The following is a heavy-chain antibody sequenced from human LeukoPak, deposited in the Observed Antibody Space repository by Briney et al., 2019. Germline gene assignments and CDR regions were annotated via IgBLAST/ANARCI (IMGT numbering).Heavy chain of an antibody. V-gene: IGHV4-34*01. CDR1: GGSFSGYY. D-gene: IGHD3-9*01. J-gene: IGHJ4*02. CDR2: INHSGST. CDR3: ARGRPLNYDILTGYSTFDY. Sequence: SETLSLTCAVYGGSFSGYYWSWIRQPPGKGLEWIGEINHSGSTNYNPSLKSRVTISVDTSKNQFSLKLSSVTAADTAVYYCARGRPLNYDILTGYSTFDYWGQGTLVTVSS.